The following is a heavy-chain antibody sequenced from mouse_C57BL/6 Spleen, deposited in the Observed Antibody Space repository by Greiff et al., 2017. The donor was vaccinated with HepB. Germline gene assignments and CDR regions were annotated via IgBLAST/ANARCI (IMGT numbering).Heavy chain of an antibody. CDR3: ARHEERDYGGYYAMDY. D-gene: IGHD2-4*01. CDR2: FYPGSGSI. Sequence: VKLQESGAELVKPGASVKLSCKASGYTFTEYTIHWVKQRSGQGLEWIGWFYPGSGSIKYNEKFKDKATLTADKSSSTVYMELSRLTSEDSAVYFCARHEERDYGGYYAMDYWGQGTSVTVSS. V-gene: IGHV1-62-2*01. CDR1: GYTFTEYT. J-gene: IGHJ4*01.